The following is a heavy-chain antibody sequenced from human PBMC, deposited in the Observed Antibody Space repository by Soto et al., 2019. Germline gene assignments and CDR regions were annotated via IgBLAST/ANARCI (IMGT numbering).Heavy chain of an antibody. J-gene: IGHJ6*03. V-gene: IGHV1-18*01. CDR1: GYTFTSYG. D-gene: IGHD3-3*01. CDR2: ISAYNGNT. CDR3: ARGTEPIFGVVTNYYYMDV. Sequence: GASVKVSCKASGYTFTSYGISWVRQAPGQGLEWMGWISAYNGNTNYAQKLQGRVTMTTDTSTSTAYMELRSLRSDDTAVYYCARGTEPIFGVVTNYYYMDVWGKGTTVTVS.